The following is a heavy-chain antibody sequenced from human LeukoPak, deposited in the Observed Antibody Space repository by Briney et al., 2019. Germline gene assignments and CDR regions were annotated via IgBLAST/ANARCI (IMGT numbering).Heavy chain of an antibody. V-gene: IGHV1-69*05. CDR2: ILPMFGST. J-gene: IGHJ4*02. CDR3: ARVPFRLGALYFDH. CDR1: GYTFATYA. Sequence: SVKVSCKASGYTFATYAMNWVRQAPGQGLEWMGGILPMFGSTKDAQKFQGRVTISTDESTSTAYMELTSLTSEDTAVYYCARVPFRLGALYFDHWGQGTLVTVSS. D-gene: IGHD3-16*01.